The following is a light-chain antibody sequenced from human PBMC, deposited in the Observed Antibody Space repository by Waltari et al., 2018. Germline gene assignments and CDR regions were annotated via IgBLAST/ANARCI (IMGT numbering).Light chain of an antibody. CDR1: QSVSSY. Sequence: EIVLTQSPATLSLSPGERATLSCRASQSVSSYLAWYQQKPGQAPRLLIYDASNRATGIPARFSGSGSGTDFTLTISSLEPEDFAVYYCQQRSNWRKTFGQGTRLGIK. V-gene: IGKV3-11*01. CDR3: QQRSNWRKT. J-gene: IGKJ5*01. CDR2: DAS.